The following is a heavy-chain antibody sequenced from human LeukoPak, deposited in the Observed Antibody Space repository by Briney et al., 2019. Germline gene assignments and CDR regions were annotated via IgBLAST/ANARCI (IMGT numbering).Heavy chain of an antibody. CDR2: INTDGSST. V-gene: IGHV3-74*01. CDR3: ARDSVATLNY. Sequence: PGGSLRLSCAASGFTFSTYWMHWVRQAPGKGPVWVSRINTDGSSTTYADSVKGRFTISRANAKNTLYLQMNSLRAEDTAVYYCARDSVATLNYWGQGTLVTVSS. D-gene: IGHD4-23*01. J-gene: IGHJ4*02. CDR1: GFTFSTYW.